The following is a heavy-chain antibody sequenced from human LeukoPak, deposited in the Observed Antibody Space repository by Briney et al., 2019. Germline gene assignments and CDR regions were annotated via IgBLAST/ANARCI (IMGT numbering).Heavy chain of an antibody. CDR3: ARDLTSTSNWEFDY. CDR2: INLNTGGA. J-gene: IGHJ4*02. CDR1: GYTFADYF. V-gene: IGHV1-2*04. D-gene: IGHD1-26*01. Sequence: ASVKVSCKASGYTFADYFIHWVRQAPGQGLEWMGRINLNTGGAEYAPKFQGWVTMTRGTSISTAYVEVNRLISDDTAVYYCARDLTSTSNWEFDYWGQGTLVIVSS.